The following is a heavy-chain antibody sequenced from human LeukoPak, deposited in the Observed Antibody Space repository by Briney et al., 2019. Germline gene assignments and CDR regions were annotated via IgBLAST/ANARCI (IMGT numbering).Heavy chain of an antibody. D-gene: IGHD2-15*01. V-gene: IGHV4-39*07. CDR1: GGSISSSSYY. Sequence: SETLSLTCTVSGGSISSSSYYWGWIRQPPGKGLEWIGSIYYSGSTYYNPSLKSRVTISVDTSKNQFSLKLSSVTAADTAVYYCAREGDCSGGSCYRYYFDYWGQGTLVTVSA. CDR2: IYYSGST. J-gene: IGHJ4*02. CDR3: AREGDCSGGSCYRYYFDY.